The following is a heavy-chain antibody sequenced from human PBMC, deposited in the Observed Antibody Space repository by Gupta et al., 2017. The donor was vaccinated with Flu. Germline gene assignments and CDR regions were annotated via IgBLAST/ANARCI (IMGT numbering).Heavy chain of an antibody. CDR3: AKGGELTGKSYWYFDL. CDR1: VFTFSSYA. D-gene: IGHD7-27*01. V-gene: IGHV3-23*01. J-gene: IGHJ2*01. CDR2: ISGSGGRT. Sequence: EVQLLESGGGLVQPGGSLRLSCAASVFTFSSYAMTWVRQAPGKRLEWVSAISGSGGRTYYADSVKGRFTISRDNSKNTLYLQMNSLRAEDTAVYYCAKGGELTGKSYWYFDLWGRGTLVTVSS.